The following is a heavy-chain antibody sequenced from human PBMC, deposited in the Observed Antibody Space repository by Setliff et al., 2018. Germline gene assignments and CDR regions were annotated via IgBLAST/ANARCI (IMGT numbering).Heavy chain of an antibody. CDR1: GGTFSSYT. CDR3: AILGNSMIVLDIGGHDF. Sequence: ASVKVSCKASGGTFSSYTITWVRQAPGQGLEWMGGIIPIFDTRNYAQKFQGRVNITADESTSTAYMELSSLRSEGTAVYYCAILGNSMIVLDIGGHDFWGQGTLVTVSS. V-gene: IGHV1-69*13. D-gene: IGHD3-22*01. J-gene: IGHJ4*02. CDR2: IIPIFDTR.